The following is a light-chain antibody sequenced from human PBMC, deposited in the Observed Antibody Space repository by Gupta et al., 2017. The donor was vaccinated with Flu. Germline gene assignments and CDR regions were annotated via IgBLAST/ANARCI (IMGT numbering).Light chain of an antibody. J-gene: IGKJ5*01. V-gene: IGKV1-33*01. CDR2: DAS. Sequence: DIQMTQSPSSLSASVGDRVTITCQASEDISNYVNWYQQKPGKAPKLLIYDASNGDTGGPSRFSGGRSGTDFTLTISNLQSEDFATYYCQHYYSLPITFGQGTRLDIK. CDR1: EDISNY. CDR3: QHYYSLPIT.